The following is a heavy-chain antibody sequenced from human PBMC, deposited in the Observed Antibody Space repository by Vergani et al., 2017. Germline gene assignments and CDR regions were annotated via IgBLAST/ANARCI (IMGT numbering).Heavy chain of an antibody. CDR1: ADSISSGCYY. J-gene: IGHJ4*02. CDR3: AVRPRVNMVRGEILTKRTFDY. Sequence: QLQLQQSGPGLVKPSETLFLTCTVSADSISSGCYYWGWIRQPPGKSLEGIGSIYYSGLTYYNPSLKSRVAISVDTSKNQFSLKVTSVTAADTAVYFCAVRPRVNMVRGEILTKRTFDYWSPGTLVTVSS. CDR2: IYYSGLT. D-gene: IGHD3-10*01. V-gene: IGHV4-39*01.